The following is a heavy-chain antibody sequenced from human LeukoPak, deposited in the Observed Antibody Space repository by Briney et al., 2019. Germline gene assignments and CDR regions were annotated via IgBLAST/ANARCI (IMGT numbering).Heavy chain of an antibody. D-gene: IGHD3-10*01. Sequence: PGGSLRLSCAASGFTFSSYWMTWVRQAQGKGLEWVANIKQDGSEKYYVDSVKVRFPISRDNAKNSLYLQMKSLRAEDTAVYYCAREARSLAVWFGAGGVQRNLFDPWGQGTLVTVSS. V-gene: IGHV3-7*01. CDR1: GFTFSSYW. CDR2: IKQDGSEK. CDR3: AREARSLAVWFGAGGVQRNLFDP. J-gene: IGHJ5*02.